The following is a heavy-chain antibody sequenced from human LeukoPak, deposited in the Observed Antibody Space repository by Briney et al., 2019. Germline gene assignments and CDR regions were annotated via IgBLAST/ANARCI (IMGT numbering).Heavy chain of an antibody. CDR2: ISSSSSNI. D-gene: IGHD1-26*01. Sequence: PGGSLRLSCAASGFTLSRYSMNWVRQAPGKGLEWVSSISSSSSNIYYADSVKGRFTISRDNAKNSLYLQMNSLRTEDTAVYCARSIGSGSYYGAYWGQGTLVTVSS. CDR1: GFTLSRYS. V-gene: IGHV3-21*01. J-gene: IGHJ4*02. CDR3: ARSIGSGSYYGAY.